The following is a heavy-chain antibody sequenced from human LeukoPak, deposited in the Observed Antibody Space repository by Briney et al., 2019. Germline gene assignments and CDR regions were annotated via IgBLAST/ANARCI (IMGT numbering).Heavy chain of an antibody. V-gene: IGHV3-64*01. CDR1: GFTFSSYA. Sequence: PGGSLRLSCAASGFTFSSYAMHWVRQAPGKGLEYVSAISSNGGSTYYANSVKGRFTISRDNSKNTLYLQMGSLRAEDMAVYYCARCLYYDSSGYSDYWGQGTLVTVSS. J-gene: IGHJ4*02. CDR3: ARCLYYDSSGYSDY. D-gene: IGHD3-22*01. CDR2: ISSNGGST.